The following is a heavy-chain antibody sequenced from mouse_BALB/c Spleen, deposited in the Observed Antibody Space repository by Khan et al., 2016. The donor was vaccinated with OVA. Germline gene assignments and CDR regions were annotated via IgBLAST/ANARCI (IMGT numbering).Heavy chain of an antibody. D-gene: IGHD2-12*01. J-gene: IGHJ3*01. CDR1: GYTFTSYW. CDR2: IYPGSGST. CDR3: TRWSYWFAY. Sequence: LQQPGSELVRPGASVKLSCKASGYTFTSYWMHWVKQRPGQGLEWIGDIYPGSGSTNYDEKFKSKAKLTVDTSSSTAYMQLSSLTSEDSAVYYCTRWSYWFAYWGQGTLVTVSA. V-gene: IGHV1S22*01.